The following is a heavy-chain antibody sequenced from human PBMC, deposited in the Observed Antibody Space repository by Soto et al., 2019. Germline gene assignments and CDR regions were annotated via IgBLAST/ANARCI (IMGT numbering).Heavy chain of an antibody. V-gene: IGHV3-74*01. CDR1: GFTFSSYW. J-gene: IGHJ4*02. CDR3: AIRASYYDTSGYFDY. Sequence: GGSLRLSCAASGFTFSSYWMHWVRQAPGKGLVWVSRINSDGSSTSYADSVKGRFTISRDNAKNTLYLQMNSLRAEDTAVYYCAIRASYYDTSGYFDYWGQGTLVTVSS. CDR2: INSDGSST. D-gene: IGHD3-22*01.